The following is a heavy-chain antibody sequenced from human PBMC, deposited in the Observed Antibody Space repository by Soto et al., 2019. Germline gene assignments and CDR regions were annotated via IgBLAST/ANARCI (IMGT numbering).Heavy chain of an antibody. Sequence: QVQLQESGPGLVKPSQTLSLTCTVSGGSISSGNYYWSWIRQPPGKGLEWIGFISYSGSTYYSTSPECRVPISVDTPKSQFSLNLRCVTAADTAVYYCATMGTPATGLYFFDYWGPGSLVTVSS. J-gene: IGHJ4*02. CDR2: ISYSGST. D-gene: IGHD2-15*01. CDR1: GGSISSGNYY. CDR3: ATMGTPATGLYFFDY. V-gene: IGHV4-30-4*01.